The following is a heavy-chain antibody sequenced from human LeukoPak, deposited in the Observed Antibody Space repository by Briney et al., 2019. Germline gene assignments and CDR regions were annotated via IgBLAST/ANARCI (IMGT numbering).Heavy chain of an antibody. CDR1: GVSITSDTYC. Sequence: PSETLSLTCAVSGVSITSDTYCWSWIRQPPGKGLEWIGYILHSGSTYYNPSLKSRVTISIDTSKSQFSLKLSSVTAADTAVYYCARTRDFWSVYFDYWGQGTLVTVS. V-gene: IGHV4-30-2*01. CDR2: ILHSGST. D-gene: IGHD3-3*01. CDR3: ARTRDFWSVYFDY. J-gene: IGHJ4*02.